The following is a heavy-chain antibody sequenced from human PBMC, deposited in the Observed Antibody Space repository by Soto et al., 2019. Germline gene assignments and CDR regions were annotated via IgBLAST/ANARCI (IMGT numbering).Heavy chain of an antibody. V-gene: IGHV3-74*01. CDR2: LNADGNST. Sequence: GGSLRLSCAASGSTFTNSAMHWVRQSPGEGLVWVSGLNADGNSTYYADSVKGQFTISRDSAKGALYLQMNILRAGDPAFYYCATGFVFWGQGTLVTVSS. CDR3: ATGFVF. J-gene: IGHJ4*02. CDR1: GSTFTNSA.